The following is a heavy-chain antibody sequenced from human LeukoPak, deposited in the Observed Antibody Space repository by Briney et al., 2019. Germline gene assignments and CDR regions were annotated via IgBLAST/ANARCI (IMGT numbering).Heavy chain of an antibody. CDR3: ARDPRYCGGDCYRAKPNWFDP. V-gene: IGHV1-46*01. CDR1: GYTFTSYY. CDR2: INPSGGST. J-gene: IGHJ5*02. D-gene: IGHD2-21*02. Sequence: ASVKVSCKASGYTFTSYYMHWVRQAPGQGLEWMGIINPSGGSTSYAQKFQGRVTMTRDTSASTVYMELSSLRSEDTAVYYCARDPRYCGGDCYRAKPNWFDPWGQGTLVTVSS.